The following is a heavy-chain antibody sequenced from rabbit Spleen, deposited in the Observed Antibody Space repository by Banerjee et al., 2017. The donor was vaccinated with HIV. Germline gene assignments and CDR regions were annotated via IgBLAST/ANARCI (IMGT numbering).Heavy chain of an antibody. V-gene: IGHV1S45*01. CDR2: IYTGGSGGI. J-gene: IGHJ4*01. Sequence: QQHLEESGGGLVKPGASLTLTCTASGFDFSDYYYIYWVRQAPGKGLEWIGCIYTGGSGGIYYASWAQGRFTISKTSATTMTLQMTSLTATDTATYFCGRSSVAGYAGYAYGSNLWGPGTPSPS. CDR1: GFDFSDYYY. CDR3: GRSSVAGYAGYAYGSNL. D-gene: IGHD6-1*01.